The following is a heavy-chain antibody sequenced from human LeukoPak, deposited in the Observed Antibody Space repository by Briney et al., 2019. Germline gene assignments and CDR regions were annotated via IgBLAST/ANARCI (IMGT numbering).Heavy chain of an antibody. CDR3: ARRAAAAAGTWYYYYYMDV. V-gene: IGHV1-8*03. Sequence: ASVKVSCKASGYTFTSYDINWVRQAPGQGLEWMGWMNPNSGNTGYAQKFQGRVTITRNTSISTAYMGLSSLRSEDTAVYYCARRAAAAAGTWYYYYYMDVWGKGTTVTVSS. J-gene: IGHJ6*03. D-gene: IGHD6-13*01. CDR1: GYTFTSYD. CDR2: MNPNSGNT.